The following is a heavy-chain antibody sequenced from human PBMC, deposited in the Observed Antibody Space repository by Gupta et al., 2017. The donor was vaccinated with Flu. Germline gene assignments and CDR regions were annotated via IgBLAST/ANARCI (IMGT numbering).Heavy chain of an antibody. J-gene: IGHJ6*02. V-gene: IGHV3-23*01. CDR3: AKSAVVGTFYYYPMDV. CDR2: ISDSGGST. D-gene: IGHD6-19*01. CDR1: A. Sequence: AMGWVRQAPGKGLEWVSTISDSGGSTYYADSVRGRLTISRDNSTNTLYLQMNSLRGEDTAIYDCAKSAVVGTFYYYPMDVWGPGTTVTVS.